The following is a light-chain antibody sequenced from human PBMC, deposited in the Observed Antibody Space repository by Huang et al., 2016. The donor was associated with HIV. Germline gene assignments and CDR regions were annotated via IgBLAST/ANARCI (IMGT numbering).Light chain of an antibody. J-gene: IGKJ2*01. CDR2: DAS. CDR1: QSVFSY. Sequence: EIVLTQSPATLSLSPGESATLSCRTSQSVFSYLAWYQQRPGQAPRLLIYDASNMATGGSARFSGSGSGTDFGLTISSLESEDFAVYYCQQRSAWPRTFGQGTKLEI. CDR3: QQRSAWPRT. V-gene: IGKV3-11*01.